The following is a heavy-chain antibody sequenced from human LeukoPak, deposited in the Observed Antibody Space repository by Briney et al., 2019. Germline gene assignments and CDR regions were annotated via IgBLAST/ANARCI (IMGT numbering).Heavy chain of an antibody. CDR2: IYYSGST. Sequence: PSETLSLTCTVSGGSISSYYWSWIRQPPGKGLEWIGYIYYSGSTNYNPSLKSRVTISVDTSKNQFSLKLSSVTAADTAVYYCARIYSSGWYYYYYYMDVWGKGTTVTVYS. CDR1: GGSISSYY. V-gene: IGHV4-59*01. CDR3: ARIYSSGWYYYYYYMDV. J-gene: IGHJ6*03. D-gene: IGHD6-19*01.